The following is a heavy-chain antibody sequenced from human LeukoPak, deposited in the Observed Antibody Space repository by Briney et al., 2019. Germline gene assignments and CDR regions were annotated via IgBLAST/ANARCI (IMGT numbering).Heavy chain of an antibody. V-gene: IGHV2-70*11. CDR3: ARTIGPDALDI. CDR1: GFSLRTIGMF. J-gene: IGHJ3*02. Sequence: SGPALVNPTQTLTLTFSFSGFSLRTIGMFFNWVRQPPVKALEWLARIDWDDDEYYNTSLKTRLTISKDTSKNQVVLTMANIDPVDTATYFCARTIGPDALDIWGQGTMVTVSS. D-gene: IGHD2/OR15-2a*01. CDR2: IDWDDDE.